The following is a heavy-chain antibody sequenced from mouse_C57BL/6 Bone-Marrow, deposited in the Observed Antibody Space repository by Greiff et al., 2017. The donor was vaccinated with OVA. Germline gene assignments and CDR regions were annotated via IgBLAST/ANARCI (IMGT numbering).Heavy chain of an antibody. V-gene: IGHV5-6*02. CDR2: ISSGGSYT. CDR3: ARQRPLDD. Sequence: EVMLVESGGDLVKPGGSLKLSCAASGFTFSSYGMSWVRQTPDKRLEWVATISSGGSYTYYPDSVKGRFTISRDNAKNTLYLQMSSLKSEYTAMYYCARQRPLDDWGQGTTLTVSS. CDR1: GFTFSSYG. J-gene: IGHJ2*01.